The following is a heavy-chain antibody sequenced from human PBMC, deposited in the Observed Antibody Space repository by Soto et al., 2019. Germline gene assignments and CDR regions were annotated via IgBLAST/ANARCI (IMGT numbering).Heavy chain of an antibody. D-gene: IGHD6-13*01. CDR1: VYPLTRYY. Sequence: SVKASCQSPVYPLTRYYMHLVRQAPGQGLEWMGWINPNSGGTNYAQKFQGRVTMTRDTSISAAYMELSRLRSDDTAVYYCARDRIEAAGTDYYYYYGMDVWGQGTTVTGSS. CDR2: INPNSGGT. J-gene: IGHJ6*02. V-gene: IGHV1-2*02. CDR3: ARDRIEAAGTDYYYYYGMDV.